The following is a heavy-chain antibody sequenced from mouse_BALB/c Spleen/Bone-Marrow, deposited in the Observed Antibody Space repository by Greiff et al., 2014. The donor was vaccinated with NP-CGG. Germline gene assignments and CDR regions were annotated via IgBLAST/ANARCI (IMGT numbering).Heavy chain of an antibody. D-gene: IGHD2-3*01. CDR3: ANDAPFTY. CDR2: IDPASGNT. Sequence: EVKLVESGADLVKPGASVKLSCTTSGFNIKDTFMHWVKQRPEQGLEWIGRIDPASGNTKYDPKFQGKATITADTSSNKVSLQLSGLTSEDTAVYYCANDAPFTYWGQGTLVTVSA. J-gene: IGHJ3*01. CDR1: GFNIKDTF. V-gene: IGHV14-3*02.